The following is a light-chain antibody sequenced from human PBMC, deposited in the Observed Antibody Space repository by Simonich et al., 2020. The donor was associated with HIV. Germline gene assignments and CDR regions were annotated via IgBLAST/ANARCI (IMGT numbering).Light chain of an antibody. V-gene: IGLV2-14*03. CDR3: SSYTSSSTWV. J-gene: IGLJ3*02. Sequence: QSALTQPASVSGSPGPSITISCPGTSSDVGGYNYVSWSQQHPGKAPKLIIYVVTNRPSGVSNRVSGSKSGNTASLTISGLQAEDEADYYCSSYTSSSTWVFGGGTKLTVL. CDR1: SSDVGGYNY. CDR2: VVT.